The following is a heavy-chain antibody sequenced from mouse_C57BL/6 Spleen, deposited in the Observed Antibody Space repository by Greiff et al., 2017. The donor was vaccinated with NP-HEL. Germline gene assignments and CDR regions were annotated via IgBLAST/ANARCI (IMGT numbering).Heavy chain of an antibody. Sequence: VQLQQSGAELVRPGSSVKLSCKASGYTFTSYWMHWVKQRPIQGLEWIGNIDPSDSETHYNQKFKDKATLTVDKSSSTAYMQLSSLTSEDSAVYYCARWGNDYGAGAYWGQGKLVTVSA. CDR2: IDPSDSET. V-gene: IGHV1-52*01. D-gene: IGHD2-4*01. CDR3: ARWGNDYGAGAY. CDR1: GYTFTSYW. J-gene: IGHJ3*01.